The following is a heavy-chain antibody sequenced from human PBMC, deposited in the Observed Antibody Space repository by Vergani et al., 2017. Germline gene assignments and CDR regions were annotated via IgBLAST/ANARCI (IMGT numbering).Heavy chain of an antibody. CDR2: IRYDGGNK. J-gene: IGHJ4*02. CDR3: AKSPNFNNRPTDY. Sequence: QVQLVESGGGVVQPGGSLRLSCAASGFTFSGYGMHWVRQAPGKGLAWVAFIRYDGGNKDYADSVKGRFSISRDNSKNTLLLQMNSLRAKDTAVYYCAKSPNFNNRPTDYWGQGTLVTVSS. CDR1: GFTFSGYG. V-gene: IGHV3-30*02. D-gene: IGHD1/OR15-1a*01.